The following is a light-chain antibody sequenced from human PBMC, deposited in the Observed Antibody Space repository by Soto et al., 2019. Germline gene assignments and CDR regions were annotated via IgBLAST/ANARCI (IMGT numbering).Light chain of an antibody. V-gene: IGKV1-5*03. CDR3: QQYDTYSAT. CDR2: RAS. Sequence: DIQITQSPSTLSASVGDRVTITCRASQSIRTWLAWYQQKAGKAPKLLIYRASSLESGVPSRFSGSGSGTEFTLTISSLQPDDFATYYCQQYDTYSATFGQGTKVDIK. J-gene: IGKJ2*01. CDR1: QSIRTW.